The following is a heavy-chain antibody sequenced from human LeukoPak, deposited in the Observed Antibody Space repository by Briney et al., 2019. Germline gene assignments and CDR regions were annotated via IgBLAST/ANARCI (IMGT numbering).Heavy chain of an antibody. J-gene: IGHJ4*02. D-gene: IGHD6-13*01. CDR2: IWYDGSNK. V-gene: IGHV3-33*01. Sequence: GRSLRLSCAASGFTFSSYGMHWFRQAPGKGLEWVAVIWYDGSNKYYADSVKGRFTISRDNSKNTLYLQMNSLRAEDTAVYYCASSRPHYSSSWVDYWGQGTLVTVSS. CDR3: ASSRPHYSSSWVDY. CDR1: GFTFSSYG.